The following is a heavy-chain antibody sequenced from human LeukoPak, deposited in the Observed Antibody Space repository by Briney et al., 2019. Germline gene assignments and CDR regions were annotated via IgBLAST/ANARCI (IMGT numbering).Heavy chain of an antibody. CDR1: GFTFSSYA. D-gene: IGHD3-16*02. CDR3: ARSRWELSYYFDY. Sequence: GESLRLSCAASGFTFSSYAMHWVRQAPGKGLEYVSAISSNGGSTYYANSVKGRFTISRDNSKNTLYLQMGSLRAEDMAVYYCARSRWELSYYFDYWGQGTPVTVSS. CDR2: ISSNGGST. J-gene: IGHJ4*02. V-gene: IGHV3-64*01.